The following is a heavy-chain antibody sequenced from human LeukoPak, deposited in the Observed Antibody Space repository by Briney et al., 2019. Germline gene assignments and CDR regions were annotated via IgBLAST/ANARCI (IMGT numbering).Heavy chain of an antibody. CDR1: GFTFSSSA. D-gene: IGHD2-15*01. CDR3: AKQLGYCSDGSCYFPY. J-gene: IGHJ4*02. CDR2: ISNNGGYT. V-gene: IGHV3-23*01. Sequence: GGSLRLSCAASGFTFSSSAMSWVRQAPGKGLEWVSAISNNGGYTYYADSVRGRFTISRDNSKSTLCLQMYSLRAEDTAVYYCAKQLGYCSDGSCYFPYWGQGTLVTVSS.